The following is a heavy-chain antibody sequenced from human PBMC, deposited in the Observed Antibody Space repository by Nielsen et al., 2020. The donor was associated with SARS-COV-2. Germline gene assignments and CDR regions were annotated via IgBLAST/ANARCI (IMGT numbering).Heavy chain of an antibody. CDR1: GFTFNNFG. D-gene: IGHD3-16*01. CDR2: ISYEGSKK. J-gene: IGHJ6*02. V-gene: IGHV3-30*18. CDR3: AKRRAVFMLTFGGEGAMDV. Sequence: GESLKTSCAASGFTFNNFGFYWVRQAPGKGLEWVASISYEGSKKYYADSLTGRFTVSRDTSKNTVYLQMNSLSVEDTAVYHCAKRRAVFMLTFGGEGAMDVWGQGTTVSVSS.